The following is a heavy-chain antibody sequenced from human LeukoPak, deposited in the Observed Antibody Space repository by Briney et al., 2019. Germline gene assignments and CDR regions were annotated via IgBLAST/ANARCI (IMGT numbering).Heavy chain of an antibody. V-gene: IGHV4-4*02. D-gene: IGHD1-26*01. J-gene: IGHJ3*02. Sequence: SGTLSLTCAVSGGSISSSNWWSWVRQPPGKGLEWIGEVYHSGSTNYNPSLKSRVSISVDTSKNQFSLKLSSVTAADTAVYYCARHSGSYGGAFDIWGQGTMVTVSS. CDR1: GGSISSSNW. CDR3: ARHSGSYGGAFDI. CDR2: VYHSGST.